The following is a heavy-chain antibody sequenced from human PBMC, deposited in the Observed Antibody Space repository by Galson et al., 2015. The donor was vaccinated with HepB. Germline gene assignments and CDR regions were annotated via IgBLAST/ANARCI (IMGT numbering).Heavy chain of an antibody. CDR1: GYSFTTYW. J-gene: IGHJ4*02. V-gene: IGHV5-51*01. Sequence: QSGAEVKKPGESLKISCKVSGYSFTTYWIGWVRQMPGKGLEWMGIIYPGDSDTRYSPSFQGQVTVSADKSINTAYLHWSSLEASDTAMYYCARLSSFHEGRGYPKGHFDYWGQGALVTVSS. CDR2: IYPGDSDT. CDR3: ARLSSFHEGRGYPKGHFDY. D-gene: IGHD3-22*01.